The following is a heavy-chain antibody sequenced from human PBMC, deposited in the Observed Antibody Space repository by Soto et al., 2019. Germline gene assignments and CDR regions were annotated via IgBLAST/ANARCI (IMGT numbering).Heavy chain of an antibody. CDR1: GFSFRDYF. Sequence: GGSLRLSCAASGFSFRDYFMSWIRQAPGKGLEWVSYIGPYSNTIYYADSVKGRFTISRDDATNSLYLHMNSLTTEDTAVYYCARDDYTFGVYWGQGTPVTVSS. J-gene: IGHJ4*02. CDR2: IGPYSNTI. D-gene: IGHD3-16*01. V-gene: IGHV3-11*01. CDR3: ARDDYTFGVY.